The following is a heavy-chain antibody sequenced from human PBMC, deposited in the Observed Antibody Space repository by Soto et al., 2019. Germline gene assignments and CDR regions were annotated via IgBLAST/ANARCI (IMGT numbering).Heavy chain of an antibody. CDR2: ISAYNGNT. D-gene: IGHD3-10*01. CDR3: ARDIPLGDPAFDY. V-gene: IGHV1-18*01. CDR1: GYTFASYG. Sequence: GASVKVSCKASGYTFASYGISWVRQAPGQGLEWVAWISAYNGNTHYSQKLQGRVTLTTDTSANIVYMELRSLRSEDTAVYYCARDIPLGDPAFDYWGQGTLVTVSS. J-gene: IGHJ4*02.